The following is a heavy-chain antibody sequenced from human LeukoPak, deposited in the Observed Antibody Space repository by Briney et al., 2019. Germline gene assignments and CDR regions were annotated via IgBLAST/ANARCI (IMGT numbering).Heavy chain of an antibody. V-gene: IGHV3-7*01. CDR3: ARGSYDFWSGYLYYFDY. CDR1: GFTFSSYW. J-gene: IGHJ4*02. Sequence: GGSLRLSCAASGFTFSSYWMSWVRQAPGKGLEWVADIKQDGSEKYYVDSVKGRFTISRDNAKNSLYLQMNSLRAEDTAVYYRARGSYDFWSGYLYYFDYWGQGTLVTVSS. CDR2: IKQDGSEK. D-gene: IGHD3-3*01.